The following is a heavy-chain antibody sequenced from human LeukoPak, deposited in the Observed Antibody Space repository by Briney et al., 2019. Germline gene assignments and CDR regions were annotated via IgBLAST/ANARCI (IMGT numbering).Heavy chain of an antibody. V-gene: IGHV3-21*01. CDR1: GFTFSTYS. D-gene: IGHD1-26*01. CDR3: ARDRGSYAASPNWFDP. CDR2: ISRSSDYI. Sequence: AGGSLRLSCAASGFTFSTYSMNWVRQAPGKGLEWVSSISRSSDYIYYADSLKGRFTISRDNAKNSLYLQMNSLRAEDTAVYYCARDRGSYAASPNWFDPWGQGTLVTVSS. J-gene: IGHJ5*02.